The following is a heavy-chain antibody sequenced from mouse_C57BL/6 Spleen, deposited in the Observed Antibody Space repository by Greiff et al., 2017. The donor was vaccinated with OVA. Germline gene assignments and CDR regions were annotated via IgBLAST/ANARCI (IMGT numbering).Heavy chain of an antibody. J-gene: IGHJ4*01. CDR2: INPNNGGT. CDR3: ARKLNAMDY. CDR1: GYTFTDYN. V-gene: IGHV1-18*01. Sequence: VQLKESGPELVKPGASVKIPCKASGYTFTDYNMDWVKQSHGKSLEWIGDINPNNGGTIYNQKFKGKATLTVDKSSSTAYMELRSLTSEDTAVYYCARKLNAMDYWGQGTSVTVSS.